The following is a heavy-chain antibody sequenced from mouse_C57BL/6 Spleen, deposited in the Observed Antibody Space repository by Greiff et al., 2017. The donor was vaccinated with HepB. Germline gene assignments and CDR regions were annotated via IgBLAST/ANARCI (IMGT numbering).Heavy chain of an antibody. CDR3: TTTNWDFDY. CDR2: IRLKSDNYAT. D-gene: IGHD4-1*01. J-gene: IGHJ2*01. CDR1: GFTFSNYW. Sequence: EVKLEESGGGLVQPGGSMKLSCVASGFTFSNYWMNWVRQSPEKGLEWVAQIRLKSDNYATHYAESVKGRFTISRDDSKSSVYLQMNNLRAEDTGIYYCTTTNWDFDYWGQGTTLTVSS. V-gene: IGHV6-3*01.